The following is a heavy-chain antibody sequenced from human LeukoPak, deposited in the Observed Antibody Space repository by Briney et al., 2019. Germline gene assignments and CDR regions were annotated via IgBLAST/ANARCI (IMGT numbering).Heavy chain of an antibody. Sequence: SETLSLTCAVYGGSFSGYYWSWIRKPPGKGREWIGEINHSGSTNYNPSIKSRVTISIDTSKNQFSLKLSSVTAADTAVYYCARQNGGPYAFDIWGQGTMVTVSS. D-gene: IGHD2-8*01. V-gene: IGHV4-34*01. CDR2: INHSGST. CDR1: GGSFSGYY. J-gene: IGHJ3*02. CDR3: ARQNGGPYAFDI.